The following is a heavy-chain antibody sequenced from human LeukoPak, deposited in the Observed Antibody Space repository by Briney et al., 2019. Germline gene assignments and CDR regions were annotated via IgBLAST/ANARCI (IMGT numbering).Heavy chain of an antibody. D-gene: IGHD6-13*01. CDR3: ARGYPAGTPIYYYGMDV. Sequence: ASVKVSCKASGGTFSSYAISWVRQAPGQGLEWMGGIIPIFGTANYAQKFQGRVTITADESTSTAYMELSSLRSEDTAVYYCARGYPAGTPIYYYGMDVWGQGTTVTVSS. CDR1: GGTFSSYA. V-gene: IGHV1-69*13. CDR2: IIPIFGTA. J-gene: IGHJ6*02.